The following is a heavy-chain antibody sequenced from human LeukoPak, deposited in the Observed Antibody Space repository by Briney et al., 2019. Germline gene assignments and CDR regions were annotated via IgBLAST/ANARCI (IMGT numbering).Heavy chain of an antibody. J-gene: IGHJ6*02. Sequence: PAETLSLTCTVSGGSISNYYWSWIRQPPGKGLEWIGYIYYSGSTNYNPSLKSRVTISVDTSKNQFSLKLTSVTAADTAVYYCARGLGAAAGSYYYYGMDVWGQGTTVTVSS. CDR3: ARGLGAAAGSYYYYGMDV. D-gene: IGHD6-13*01. CDR2: IYYSGST. V-gene: IGHV4-59*12. CDR1: GGSISNYY.